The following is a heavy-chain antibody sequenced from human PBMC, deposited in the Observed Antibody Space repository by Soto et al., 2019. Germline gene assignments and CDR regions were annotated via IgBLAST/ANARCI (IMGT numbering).Heavy chain of an antibody. V-gene: IGHV5-10-1*01. J-gene: IGHJ6*02. CDR2: IDPSDSYT. CDR3: ARLLGTTGTTSYYYYGMDV. D-gene: IGHD1-1*01. CDR1: VYSFTSYW. Sequence: HGESLKISCKGSVYSFTSYWISWVRQMPGKGLEWMGRIDPSDSYTNYSPSFQGHVTISADKSISTAYLQWSSLKASDTAMYYCARLLGTTGTTSYYYYGMDVWGQGTTVTVSS.